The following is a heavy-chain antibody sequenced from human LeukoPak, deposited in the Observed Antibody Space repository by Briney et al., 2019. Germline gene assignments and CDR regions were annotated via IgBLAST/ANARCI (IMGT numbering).Heavy chain of an antibody. CDR3: AKVLGVASAGGVYFEY. CDR2: IIPILGIA. J-gene: IGHJ4*02. D-gene: IGHD6-13*01. CDR1: GGTFSSYT. V-gene: IGHV1-69*02. Sequence: ASVKVSCKASGGTFSSYTISWVRQAPGQGLEWMGRIIPILGIANYAQKFQGRVTMTRDTSISTAYMELSNLRSDDTAVYYCAKVLGVASAGGVYFEYWGQGTLVTVSS.